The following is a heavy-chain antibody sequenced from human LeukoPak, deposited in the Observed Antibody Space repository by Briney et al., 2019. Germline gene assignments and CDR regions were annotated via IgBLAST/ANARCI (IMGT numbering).Heavy chain of an antibody. V-gene: IGHV4-30-2*01. D-gene: IGHD6-13*01. CDR2: IYHSGST. Sequence: SQTLSLTCTVSGGSISSGGYYWSWIRQPPGKGLEWIGYIYHSGSTYYNPSLKSRVTISVDRSKNQFSLKLSSVTAADTAVYYCARAPIAAAFDYWGQGTLVTVSS. J-gene: IGHJ4*02. CDR1: GGSISSGGYY. CDR3: ARAPIAAAFDY.